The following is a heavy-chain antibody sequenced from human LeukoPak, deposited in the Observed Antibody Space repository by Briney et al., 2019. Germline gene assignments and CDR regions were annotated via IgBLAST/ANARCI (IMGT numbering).Heavy chain of an antibody. J-gene: IGHJ2*01. D-gene: IGHD6-19*01. CDR1: GGSIGIVGYS. Sequence: SQTLSLTCAVSGGSIGIVGYSWNWIRQPPGKGLEWIGYIYHTGSTYYSPSLKSRVTMSVDKSKNQFSLKLSSVTAADTAVYYCARQGPRVRSGWYNYWYFDLWGRGTLVTVSS. CDR2: IYHTGST. CDR3: ARQGPRVRSGWYNYWYFDL. V-gene: IGHV4-30-2*01.